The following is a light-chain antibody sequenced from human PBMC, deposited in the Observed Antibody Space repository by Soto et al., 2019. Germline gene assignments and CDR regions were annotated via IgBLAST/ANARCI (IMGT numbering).Light chain of an antibody. J-gene: IGLJ3*02. V-gene: IGLV1-40*01. CDR1: SSNIGTGYD. Sequence: QSVLTQPPSVSGAPGQRVTISCTGSSSNIGTGYDVHWYQLLPGTAPKLLIYGNSNRPSGVPDRFSGSRSGTSASLAISGLQAEDEADYYCQAYDGSLSASVFGGGTKLTVL. CDR2: GNS. CDR3: QAYDGSLSASV.